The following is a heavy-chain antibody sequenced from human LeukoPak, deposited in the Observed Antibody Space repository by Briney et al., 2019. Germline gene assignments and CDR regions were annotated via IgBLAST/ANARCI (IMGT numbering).Heavy chain of an antibody. J-gene: IGHJ4*02. CDR2: IYSGGST. Sequence: GGSLRPSCAASGFTVSSNYMSWVRQAPGKGLEWVSVIYSGGSTYYADSVKGRFTISRHNSKNTLYLQMNSLRAEDTAVYYCARATGTSSGYSDYWGQGTLVTVSS. CDR1: GFTVSSNY. D-gene: IGHD3-22*01. CDR3: ARATGTSSGYSDY. V-gene: IGHV3-53*04.